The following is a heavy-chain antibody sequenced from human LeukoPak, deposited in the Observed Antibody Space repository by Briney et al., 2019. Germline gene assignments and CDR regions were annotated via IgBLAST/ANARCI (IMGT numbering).Heavy chain of an antibody. CDR1: GFTFSDYG. V-gene: IGHV3-23*01. Sequence: GGSLRLSCAASGFTFSDYGMSWVRQAPGKGLEWVSSISSTGGTTYYADSVKGRFTISRDNAKNTLYLQMNSLRAEDTAVYYCTRGGVDYWGQGTLVTVSS. D-gene: IGHD3-16*01. CDR3: TRGGVDY. CDR2: ISSTGGTT. J-gene: IGHJ4*02.